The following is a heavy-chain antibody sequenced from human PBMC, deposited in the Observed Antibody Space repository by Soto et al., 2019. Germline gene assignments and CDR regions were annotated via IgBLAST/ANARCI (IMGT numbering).Heavy chain of an antibody. CDR1: RFSLSTSGMC. Sequence: XGPTLVNPAQTLTLTCTFSRFSLSTSGMCVGCIRQPPGKALEWLALIDCDDDKYYSTSLKTRLTISKDTSKNQVVLTMTNMDTVDTATYYCARIRVCYSSGWYDDWGQGTLVTVSS. J-gene: IGHJ5*02. CDR2: IDCDDDK. D-gene: IGHD6-19*01. CDR3: ARIRVCYSSGWYDD. V-gene: IGHV2-70*01.